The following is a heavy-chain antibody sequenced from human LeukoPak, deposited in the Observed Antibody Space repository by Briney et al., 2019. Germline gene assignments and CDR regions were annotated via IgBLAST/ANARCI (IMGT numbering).Heavy chain of an antibody. CDR2: ISAYNGNT. CDR1: GYTFTSYG. CDR3: ARVVESRVRGYYYYGMDV. Sequence: VASVKVSCKASGYTFTSYGISWVRQAPGQGLEWMGWISAYNGNTNYAQKLQGRVTMTTDTSTSTAYMEQRSLRSDDTAVYYCARVVESRVRGYYYYGMDVWGKGTTVAVSS. D-gene: IGHD3-10*01. J-gene: IGHJ6*04. V-gene: IGHV1-18*04.